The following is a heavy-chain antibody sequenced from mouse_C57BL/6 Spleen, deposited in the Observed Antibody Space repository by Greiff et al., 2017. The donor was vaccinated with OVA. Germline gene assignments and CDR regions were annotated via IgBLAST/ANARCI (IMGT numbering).Heavy chain of an antibody. V-gene: IGHV5-4*01. J-gene: IGHJ3*01. D-gene: IGHD2-13*01. CDR3: ARDGDSWFAY. CDR2: ISDGGSYT. CDR1: GFTFRSYA. Sequence: EVKLVESGGGLVKPGGSLKLSCAASGFTFRSYAMSWVRQTPEKRLEWVATISDGGSYTYYPDNVKGRFTISRDNAKNNLYLQMSHLKSEDTAMYYCARDGDSWFAYWGQGTLVTVSA.